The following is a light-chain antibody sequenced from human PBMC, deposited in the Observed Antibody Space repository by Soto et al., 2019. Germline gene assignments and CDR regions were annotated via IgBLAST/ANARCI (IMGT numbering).Light chain of an antibody. J-gene: IGKJ1*01. CDR2: DAS. CDR3: QQSYSTPWT. Sequence: DIQMTQSPSSLSSSVGDRVTISCRASQSISSYLKWYQQKSGKAPKLLIYDASSLQSGVPSRFSGSGSGTDFTLTISRLQPEDFAIYYCQQSYSTPWTFGQGTKVDIK. CDR1: QSISSY. V-gene: IGKV1-39*01.